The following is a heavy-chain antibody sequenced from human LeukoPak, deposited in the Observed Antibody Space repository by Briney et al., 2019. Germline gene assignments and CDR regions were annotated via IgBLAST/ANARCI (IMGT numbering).Heavy chain of an antibody. CDR3: AREYYYGSGGGWGAFDI. CDR2: INHNSGGT. D-gene: IGHD3-10*01. Sequence: ASVKVSCKASGYTFTGYYMHWVRQAPGQGLEWMGWINHNSGGTNYAQKFQGRVTMTRDTSISTAYMELSRLRSDDTAVYYCAREYYYGSGGGWGAFDIWGQGTMVTVSS. V-gene: IGHV1-2*02. J-gene: IGHJ3*02. CDR1: GYTFTGYY.